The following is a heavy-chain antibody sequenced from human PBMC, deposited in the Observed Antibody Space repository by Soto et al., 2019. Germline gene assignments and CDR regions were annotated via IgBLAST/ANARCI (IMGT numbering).Heavy chain of an antibody. CDR2: ISSSSSYI. CDR3: AKDLRRSMIVVVTRHYYYYGMDV. J-gene: IGHJ6*02. D-gene: IGHD3-22*01. CDR1: GFTFSSYS. Sequence: EVQLVESGGGLVKPGGSLRLSCAASGFTFSSYSMNWVRQAPGKGLEWVSSISSSSSYIYYADSVKGRFTISRDNSKNTLYLQMNSLRAEDTAVYYCAKDLRRSMIVVVTRHYYYYGMDVWGQGTTVTVSS. V-gene: IGHV3-21*04.